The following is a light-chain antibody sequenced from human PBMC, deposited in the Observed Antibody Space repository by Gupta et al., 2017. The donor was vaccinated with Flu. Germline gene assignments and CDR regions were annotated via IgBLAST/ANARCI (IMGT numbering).Light chain of an antibody. Sequence: SFVLTQPPSVSVAPGQTASIACGGDSIGSETVHWSQQKPGQAPVLVLYDDDFTPSGIHERFSGSNSGNTATLTIRRVEAGEEADYYCQVGDTSTAHWLFGGGTRRTVL. CDR3: QVGDTSTAHWL. V-gene: IGLV3-21*02. J-gene: IGLJ3*02. CDR2: DDD. CDR1: SIGSET.